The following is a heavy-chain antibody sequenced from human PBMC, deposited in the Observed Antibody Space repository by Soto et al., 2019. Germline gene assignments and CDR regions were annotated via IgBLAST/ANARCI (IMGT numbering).Heavy chain of an antibody. CDR2: ISAYNGKT. Sequence: QVQLVPSGAEVKKPGASVTVSCTASGYTCTSYGISWVRQAPGQGLERMGWISAYNGKTNYAQKLQGSVTMTTDTSTSTAEIELRSLRSDDKAVYYCAAGTTKDDWGQGTMVTVSS. CDR1: GYTCTSYG. J-gene: IGHJ4*02. V-gene: IGHV1-18*04. CDR3: AAGTTKDD. D-gene: IGHD1-7*01.